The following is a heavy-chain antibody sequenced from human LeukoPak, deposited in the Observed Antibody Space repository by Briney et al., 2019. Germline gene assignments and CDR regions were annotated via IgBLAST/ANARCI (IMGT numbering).Heavy chain of an antibody. V-gene: IGHV4-61*02. CDR3: ARGDDSSVY. Sequence: SETLSLTCTVSGDSISSGSYYWSWIRQPAGKGLEWIGRIYTSGSTNYNPSLKSRVTMSVDTSKNQFSLKLSSVTAADTAVYYCARGDDSSVYWGQGTLVTVSS. D-gene: IGHD3-22*01. CDR1: GDSISSGSYY. J-gene: IGHJ4*02. CDR2: IYTSGST.